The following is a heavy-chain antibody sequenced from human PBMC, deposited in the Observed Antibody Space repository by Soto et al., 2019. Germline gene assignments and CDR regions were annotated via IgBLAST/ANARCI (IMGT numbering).Heavy chain of an antibody. CDR2: IYYSANT. Sequence: SETLSLTCSVSGGSISSGYYYWSWLRQPPGKGLEWIGNIYYSANTYYNPSLKSRLIISIDTYKNQFPHKNGPMTDAAAAGYFCASSSLAGMDVWGRGTMVTVSS. V-gene: IGHV4-30-4*01. J-gene: IGHJ6*02. CDR3: ASSSLAGMDV. CDR1: GGSISSGYYY.